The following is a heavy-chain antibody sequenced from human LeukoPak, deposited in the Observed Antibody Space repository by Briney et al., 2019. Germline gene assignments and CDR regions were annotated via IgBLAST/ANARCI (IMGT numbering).Heavy chain of an antibody. CDR1: GFTFYSYE. V-gene: IGHV3-48*03. Sequence: GGSLRLSCEGSGFTFYSYEMNWVRQSPGKGLEWVSYISSSGSTKYYADSVKGRFTISRDNARNSLYLQVNSLRAEDTAVYYCAREGDEGSSWFDPWGQGTLVTVSS. CDR3: AREGDEGSSWFDP. D-gene: IGHD2-15*01. CDR2: ISSSGSTK. J-gene: IGHJ5*02.